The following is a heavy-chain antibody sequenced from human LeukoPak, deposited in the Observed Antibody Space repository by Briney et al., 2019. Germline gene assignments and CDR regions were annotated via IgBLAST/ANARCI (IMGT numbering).Heavy chain of an antibody. V-gene: IGHV4-59*12. Sequence: SETLSLTCTVSGGSISSYYWSWIRQPPGKGLEWIGYIYYSGSTNYNPSLKSRVTISVDRSKNQFSLKLSSVTAADTAVYYCARGFPKRFGEFFDYWGQGTLVTVSS. CDR1: GGSISSYY. J-gene: IGHJ4*02. D-gene: IGHD3-10*01. CDR3: ARGFPKRFGEFFDY. CDR2: IYYSGST.